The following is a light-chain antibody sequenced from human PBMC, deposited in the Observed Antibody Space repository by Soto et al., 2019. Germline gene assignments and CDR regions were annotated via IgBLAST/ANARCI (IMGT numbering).Light chain of an antibody. V-gene: IGKV3-20*01. J-gene: IGKJ2*03. CDR3: QQYGDYNSPRYS. CDR2: ATS. CDR1: QSVRSNY. Sequence: EIVLTQSPGTLSLSPGDRVTLSCRASQSVRSNYLAWYKQKPGQAPRLLIYATSARATGIPERFSGSGSGTDFPLTISRLEPEDFAMYYCQQYGDYNSPRYSFGQGTRLAI.